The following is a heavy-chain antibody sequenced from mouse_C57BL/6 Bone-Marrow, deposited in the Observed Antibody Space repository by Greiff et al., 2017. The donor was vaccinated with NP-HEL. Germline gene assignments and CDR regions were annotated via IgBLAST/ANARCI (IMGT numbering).Heavy chain of an antibody. CDR1: GYTFTSYG. V-gene: IGHV1-81*01. CDR2: IYPRSGNT. CDR3: ASSGRHGYYGYFDV. Sequence: QVQLQQSGAELARPGASVKLSCKASGYTFTSYGISWVKQRTGQGLEWIGEIYPRSGNTYYNEKFKGKATLTADKSSSTAYMELRSLTSEDSAVYFCASSGRHGYYGYFDVWGTGTTVTVSS. J-gene: IGHJ1*03. D-gene: IGHD2-2*01.